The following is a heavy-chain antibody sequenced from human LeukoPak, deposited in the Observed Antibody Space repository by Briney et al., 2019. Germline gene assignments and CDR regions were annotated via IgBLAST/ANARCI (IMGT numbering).Heavy chain of an antibody. CDR1: GFTFSSYG. CDR3: AKDQGSSGYYYYYGMDV. J-gene: IGHJ6*02. D-gene: IGHD3-22*01. CDR2: ISYDGSNK. V-gene: IGHV3-30*18. Sequence: GGSLRLSCAASGFTFSSYGMLLVREAPGTGLDSLAVISYDGSNKYYADSVKGRFTISRDNSKNTLYLQMNSLRAEDTAVYYCAKDQGSSGYYYYYGMDVWGQGTTVTVSS.